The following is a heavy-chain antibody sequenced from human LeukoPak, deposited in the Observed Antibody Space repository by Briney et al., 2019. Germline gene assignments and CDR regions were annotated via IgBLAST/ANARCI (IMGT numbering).Heavy chain of an antibody. V-gene: IGHV3-23*01. J-gene: IGHJ3*01. D-gene: IGHD5-24*01. Sequence: GGSLRLSCAASGFTFSSYAMSWVRQAPGKGLEWFSAISGSGHSTYYADSVKGRFTISRDNSKNTLFLQMNSPRAEDTAVYYCAKDKSEMESITRAFDFWGRGTMVTVSS. CDR3: AKDKSEMESITRAFDF. CDR1: GFTFSSYA. CDR2: ISGSGHST.